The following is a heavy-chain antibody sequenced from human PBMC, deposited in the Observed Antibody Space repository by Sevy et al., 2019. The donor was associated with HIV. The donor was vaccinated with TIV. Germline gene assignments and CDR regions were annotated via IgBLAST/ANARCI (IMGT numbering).Heavy chain of an antibody. Sequence: ASVKVSCKASGGTFSSYAISWVRQAPGQGLEWMGGIIPIFGTANYAQKFQGRVTITADESTGTAYMELSSLRSEDTAVYYCARVGRIAARSYYYYGMDVWGQGTTVTVSS. CDR1: GGTFSSYA. D-gene: IGHD6-6*01. CDR3: ARVGRIAARSYYYYGMDV. CDR2: IIPIFGTA. J-gene: IGHJ6*02. V-gene: IGHV1-69*13.